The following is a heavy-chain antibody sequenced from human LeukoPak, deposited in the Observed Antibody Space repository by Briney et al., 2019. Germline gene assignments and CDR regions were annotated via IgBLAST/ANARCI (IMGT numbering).Heavy chain of an antibody. D-gene: IGHD2-15*01. J-gene: IGHJ3*02. Sequence: GESLKISCKGSGYSFTSYWIGWVRQMPGKGLEWMGIIYPRDSDTRYSPSFQGQVTISADKSISTAYLQWSSLKASDTAMYYCARHCSGGSCYPDDAFDIWGQGTMVTVSS. CDR3: ARHCSGGSCYPDDAFDI. V-gene: IGHV5-51*01. CDR2: IYPRDSDT. CDR1: GYSFTSYW.